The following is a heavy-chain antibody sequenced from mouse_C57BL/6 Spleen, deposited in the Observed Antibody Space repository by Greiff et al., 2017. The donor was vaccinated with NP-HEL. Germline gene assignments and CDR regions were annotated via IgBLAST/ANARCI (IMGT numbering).Heavy chain of an antibody. CDR2: IYPGSGST. J-gene: IGHJ4*01. V-gene: IGHV1-55*01. CDR1: GYTFTSYW. Sequence: VQLQQPGAELVKPGASVKMSCKASGYTFTSYWITWVKQRPGQGLEWIGDIYPGSGSTNYNEKFKSKATLTVVTSSSTAYMQLSSLTSEDSAVYYCARGDGYYDYAMDYWGQGTSVTVSS. CDR3: ARGDGYYDYAMDY. D-gene: IGHD2-3*01.